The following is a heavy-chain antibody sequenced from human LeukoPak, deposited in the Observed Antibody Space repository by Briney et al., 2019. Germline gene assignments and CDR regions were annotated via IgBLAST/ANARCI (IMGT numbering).Heavy chain of an antibody. J-gene: IGHJ4*02. CDR3: TTSSGWYILEDY. V-gene: IGHV3-15*01. D-gene: IGHD6-19*01. CDR1: GFTFSNAW. Sequence: PGGSLRLSCAASGFTFSNAWMSWVRQAPGKGLEWAGRIKSETDGGTTDYAAPVKGRFTISRDDSKNTLYLQMNSLKTEDTAVYYCTTSSGWYILEDYWGQGTLVTVSS. CDR2: IKSETDGGTT.